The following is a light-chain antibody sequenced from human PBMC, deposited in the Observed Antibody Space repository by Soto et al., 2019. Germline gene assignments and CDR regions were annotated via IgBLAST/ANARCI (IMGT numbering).Light chain of an antibody. J-gene: IGKJ2*01. CDR1: QRIGSW. Sequence: DIQMTQSPSTLSASVGDRVTITCRASQRIGSWLAWYQQKPGKAPKLLIYQASNLDSGVPSRFSGSGSGTEFTLNISSLQPDDFATYYCQQYNSYTFGQGTKLEIK. V-gene: IGKV1-5*03. CDR3: QQYNSYT. CDR2: QAS.